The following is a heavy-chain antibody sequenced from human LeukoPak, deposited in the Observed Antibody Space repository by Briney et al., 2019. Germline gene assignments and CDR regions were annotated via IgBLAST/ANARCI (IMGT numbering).Heavy chain of an antibody. D-gene: IGHD4-11*01. J-gene: IGHJ4*02. V-gene: IGHV3-7*01. CDR1: GFTFSHYW. CDR2: IKQDGSEK. CDR3: AREAYSNPYYFDY. Sequence: GGSLRLSCFASGFTFSHYWMTWVRQAPGKGLEWVANIKQDGSEKYYVDSVKGRFTISRDNAKNSLYLQMNSLRAEDTAVYYCAREAYSNPYYFDYWGQGTLVTVSS.